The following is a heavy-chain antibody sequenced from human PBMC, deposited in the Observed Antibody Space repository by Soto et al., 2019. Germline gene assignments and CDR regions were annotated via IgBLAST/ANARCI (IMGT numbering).Heavy chain of an antibody. D-gene: IGHD6-13*01. CDR1: GFAFSFYA. CDR3: TSTYSSNWYAGN. V-gene: IGHV3-23*01. Sequence: EMQLLESGGGLVQPGGSLRLSCAGSGFAFSFYAMTWVRQAPGKGLEWVSGIGGTGARTHYADSVKARFTISRDNSKNTLYLQMNSLRPEDTAVYYCTSTYSSNWYAGNWGQGTLVSVSS. J-gene: IGHJ4*02. CDR2: IGGTGART.